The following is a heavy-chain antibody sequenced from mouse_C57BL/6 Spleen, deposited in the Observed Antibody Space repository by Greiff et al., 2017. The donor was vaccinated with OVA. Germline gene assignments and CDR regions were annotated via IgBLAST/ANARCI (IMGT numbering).Heavy chain of an antibody. CDR1: GYTFTSYW. D-gene: IGHD2-4*01. J-gene: IGHJ1*03. V-gene: IGHV1-59*01. CDR3: ARGRLRPDWYFDV. Sequence: QVQLKQPGAELVRPGTSVKLSCKASGYTFTSYWMHWVKQRPGQGLEWIGVIDPSDSYTNYNQKFKGKATLTVDTSSSTAYMQLSSLTSEDSAVYYCARGRLRPDWYFDVWGTGTTVTVSS. CDR2: IDPSDSYT.